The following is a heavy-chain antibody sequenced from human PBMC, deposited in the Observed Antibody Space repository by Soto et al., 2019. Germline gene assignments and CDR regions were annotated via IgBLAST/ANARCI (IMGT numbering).Heavy chain of an antibody. D-gene: IGHD1-20*01. Sequence: GGSLRLSCAASGFTFSNYWMHWVRQAPGKGLVWVSRINSDGSTATYADSVRGRFTISRDNARNSLHLQMTSLRVEDTAVYYCAKDSGCVNNACAYDPWGQGTMVTVYS. J-gene: IGHJ5*02. CDR3: AKDSGCVNNACAYDP. V-gene: IGHV3-74*01. CDR2: INSDGSTA. CDR1: GFTFSNYW.